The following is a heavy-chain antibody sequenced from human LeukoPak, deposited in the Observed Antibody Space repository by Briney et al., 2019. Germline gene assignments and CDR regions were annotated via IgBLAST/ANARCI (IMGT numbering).Heavy chain of an antibody. CDR2: ISSSDSTI. CDR3: ARVAINDYGDYFDY. V-gene: IGHV3-48*03. D-gene: IGHD4-17*01. Sequence: HPGGSLRLSCAASGFTFSSYEMNWLRQAPGKGLEWVSYISSSDSTIYYADSVKGRFTISRDNAKNSLYLQMNSLRAEDTAVYYCARVAINDYGDYFDYWGQGTLDTVSS. J-gene: IGHJ4*02. CDR1: GFTFSSYE.